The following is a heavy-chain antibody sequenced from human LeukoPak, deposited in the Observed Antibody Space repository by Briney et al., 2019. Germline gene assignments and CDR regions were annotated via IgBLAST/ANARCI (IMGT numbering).Heavy chain of an antibody. CDR3: TTSRPYITSWYGKADY. D-gene: IGHD6-13*01. Sequence: GGSLRLSCAASGFTFSTSWMSWVRQAPGKGLEWVANIQKDGHEKYYVDSVKSRFTISRDNARNSLYLQMNSLRAEDTAVYYCTTSRPYITSWYGKADYWGQGTLVTVSS. CDR1: GFTFSTSW. V-gene: IGHV3-7*03. CDR2: IQKDGHEK. J-gene: IGHJ4*02.